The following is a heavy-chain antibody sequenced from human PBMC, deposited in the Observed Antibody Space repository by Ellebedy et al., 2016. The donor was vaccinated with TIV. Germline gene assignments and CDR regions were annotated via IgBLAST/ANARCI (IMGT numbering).Heavy chain of an antibody. CDR3: ARGDVSSWYSFGH. CDR1: GFTFSTYG. Sequence: GESLKISCAASGFTFSTYGMHWVRQAPGKGLEWVAVIWYDGSQKYYSDSFRCRFTVSRDNSKNTLYLQINSLRAEDAAIYYCARGDVSSWYSFGHWGQGTLVTVSS. CDR2: IWYDGSQK. V-gene: IGHV3-33*01. D-gene: IGHD3-16*01. J-gene: IGHJ4*02.